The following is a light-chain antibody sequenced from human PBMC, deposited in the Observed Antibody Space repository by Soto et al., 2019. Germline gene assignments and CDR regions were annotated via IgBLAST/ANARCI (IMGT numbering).Light chain of an antibody. Sequence: QPVLTQSPSASASLGASVKLTCTLSSGHSSYAIAWHQQQPEKGPRYLMKLDNDGSHFKGDGIPDRFSGSSSGAERYLTISSLQSEDEADYFCQTWGTGNVVFGGGTKLTVL. CDR3: QTWGTGNVV. J-gene: IGLJ2*01. CDR1: SGHSSYA. V-gene: IGLV4-69*01. CDR2: LDNDGSH.